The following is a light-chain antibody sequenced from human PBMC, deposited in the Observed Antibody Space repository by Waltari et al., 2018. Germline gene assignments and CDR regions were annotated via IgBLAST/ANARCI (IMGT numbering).Light chain of an antibody. J-gene: IGLJ3*02. CDR1: NIGSKS. CDR3: QVWDSSSDHRV. CDR2: DDS. V-gene: IGLV3-21*02. Sequence: SYVLTQPPSVSVAPGQTARLTCGGNNIGSKSVHWYQQKPGQAPVLVVYDDSDRPPGIPERFSGSNSGNTSTLTVSRVEAGDEADYYCQVWDSSSDHRVFGGGTKLTVL.